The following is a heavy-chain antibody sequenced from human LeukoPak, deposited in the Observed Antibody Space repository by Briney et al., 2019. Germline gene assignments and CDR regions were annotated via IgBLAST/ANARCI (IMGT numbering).Heavy chain of an antibody. V-gene: IGHV3-74*01. CDR1: GFTFSSYW. Sequence: PGGSLRLSCAASGFTFSSYWMHWVRQAPGKGLVWVSRINTDGSSTSYADSVKGRFTISRDDSRNTLYLQMNSLKTEDTAVYYCTIDNGGSYYLGLLLDYWGQGTLVTVSS. D-gene: IGHD1-26*01. J-gene: IGHJ4*02. CDR3: TIDNGGSYYLGLLLDY. CDR2: INTDGSST.